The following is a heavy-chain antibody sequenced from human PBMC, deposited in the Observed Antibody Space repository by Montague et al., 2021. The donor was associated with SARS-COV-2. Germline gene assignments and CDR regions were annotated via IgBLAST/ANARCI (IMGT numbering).Heavy chain of an antibody. J-gene: IGHJ3*02. CDR3: ARGIYTLTVAVDAFDT. V-gene: IGHV4-31*03. CDR1: GGSISSSDNY. D-gene: IGHD1-20*01. CDR2: IYYSGTT. Sequence: TLSLTCTVSGGSISSSDNYWSWVRQHPGKGLEWIGYIYYSGTTYYNPSLRSRVTISVDTSKKQFSLKLSSVTAADTAVYYCARGIYTLTVAVDAFDTWGQGTMVTVSS.